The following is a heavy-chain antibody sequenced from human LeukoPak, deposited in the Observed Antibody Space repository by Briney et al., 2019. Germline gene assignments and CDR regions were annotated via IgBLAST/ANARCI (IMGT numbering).Heavy chain of an antibody. Sequence: SETLSLTCTVSGGSISSSSYYWGWIRQPPGKGLEWIGYIYHSGSTYYNPSLKSRVTISVDRSKNQFSLKLSSVTAADTAVCYCARGVTPGYWGQGTLVTVSS. CDR2: IYHSGST. D-gene: IGHD4-23*01. J-gene: IGHJ4*02. CDR1: GGSISSSSYY. CDR3: ARGVTPGY. V-gene: IGHV4-39*07.